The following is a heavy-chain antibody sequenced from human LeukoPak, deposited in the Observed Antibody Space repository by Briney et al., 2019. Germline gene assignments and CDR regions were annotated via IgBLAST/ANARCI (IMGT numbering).Heavy chain of an antibody. Sequence: WASVKVSCKASGYTFTSYGINWVRQATGQGLEWMGWMNPNSGNTGYAQKFQGRVTMTRNTSISTAYMELSSLRSEDTAVYYCARGLYGSGSYYSGYYYYYMDVWGKGTTVTISS. CDR1: GYTFTSYG. J-gene: IGHJ6*03. V-gene: IGHV1-8*01. CDR3: ARGLYGSGSYYSGYYYYYMDV. D-gene: IGHD3-10*01. CDR2: MNPNSGNT.